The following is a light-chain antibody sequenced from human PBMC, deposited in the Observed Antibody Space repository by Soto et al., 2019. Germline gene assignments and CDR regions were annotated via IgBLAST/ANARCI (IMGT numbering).Light chain of an antibody. CDR3: QHYHSGHRIA. Sequence: EIVLTQSPGTLPLSPGERATLSCRASQSVSSYLAWYQQKPGQAPRLLIYDASNRATGIPARFSGSGSETDFTLTINRLEPEDFALYYCQHYHSGHRIAFGQGTRLEIK. V-gene: IGKV3-11*01. CDR2: DAS. J-gene: IGKJ5*01. CDR1: QSVSSY.